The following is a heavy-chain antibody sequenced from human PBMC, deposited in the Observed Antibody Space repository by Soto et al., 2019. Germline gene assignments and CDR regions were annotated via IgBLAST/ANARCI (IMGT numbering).Heavy chain of an antibody. Sequence: GGSLRLSCAASGFTFSNFWMHWVRQAPGKGLVWVSRINSDGSTTSYADSVKGRFTISRDNAKNTLYLQMNSLRAEDTAVYYCARDEVWLQSGRAPGSWGQGTLVTVSS. CDR1: GFTFSNFW. D-gene: IGHD5-12*01. V-gene: IGHV3-74*01. J-gene: IGHJ5*02. CDR3: ARDEVWLQSGRAPGS. CDR2: INSDGSTT.